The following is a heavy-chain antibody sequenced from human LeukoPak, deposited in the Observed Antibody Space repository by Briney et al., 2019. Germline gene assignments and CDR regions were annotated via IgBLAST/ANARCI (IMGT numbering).Heavy chain of an antibody. Sequence: GGSLRLSCAASGFTFSSYAMSWVRQAPGKGLEWVSAISGSGGSTYYSDSVKGRFTISRGNSKNTLYLQMNSLRAEDTAVYYCEKCVWGIAAADAFDIWGQGTMVTVSS. J-gene: IGHJ3*02. D-gene: IGHD6-13*01. CDR3: EKCVWGIAAADAFDI. V-gene: IGHV3-23*01. CDR1: GFTFSSYA. CDR2: ISGSGGST.